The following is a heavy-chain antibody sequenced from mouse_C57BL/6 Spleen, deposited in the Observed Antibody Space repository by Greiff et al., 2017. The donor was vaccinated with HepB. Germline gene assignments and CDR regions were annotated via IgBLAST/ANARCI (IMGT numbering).Heavy chain of an antibody. V-gene: IGHV1-72*01. Sequence: VQLQQPGAELVKPGASVKLSCKASGYTFTSYWMHWVKQRPGRGLEWIGRIDPNSGGTKYNEKFKSKATLTVDKPTSTAYMQLSSLTSEDSAVYYCARDEGYDYDVAVFDYWGQGTTLTVSS. CDR2: IDPNSGGT. J-gene: IGHJ2*01. CDR1: GYTFTSYW. D-gene: IGHD2-4*01. CDR3: ARDEGYDYDVAVFDY.